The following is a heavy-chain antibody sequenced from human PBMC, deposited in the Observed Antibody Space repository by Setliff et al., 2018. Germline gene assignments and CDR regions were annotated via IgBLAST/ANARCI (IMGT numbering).Heavy chain of an antibody. CDR3: ARVQQLGTFDY. CDR1: GYTFTSYG. V-gene: IGHV1-18*01. D-gene: IGHD6-13*01. J-gene: IGHJ4*02. CDR2: INAGNGNT. Sequence: GASVKVSCKPSGYTFTSYGISWVRQAPGQGLEWMGWINAGNGNTKYSQKFQGRVTITADESTSTAYMELSSLRSEDTAVYYCARVQQLGTFDYWGQGTLVTVSS.